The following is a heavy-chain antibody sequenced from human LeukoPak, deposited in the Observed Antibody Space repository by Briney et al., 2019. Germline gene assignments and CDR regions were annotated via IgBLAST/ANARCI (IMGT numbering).Heavy chain of an antibody. Sequence: SVKVSCKASGGTFNNYNIMWVGQAPGQGLEWMGRIVPMLGVTNYAQKFQDRVKITADKFTNTAYIELSSLRSEDTAVYYCARNILTGYYDYWGQGTLVTVSS. CDR2: IVPMLGVT. V-gene: IGHV1-69*02. D-gene: IGHD3-9*01. J-gene: IGHJ4*02. CDR1: GGTFNNYN. CDR3: ARNILTGYYDY.